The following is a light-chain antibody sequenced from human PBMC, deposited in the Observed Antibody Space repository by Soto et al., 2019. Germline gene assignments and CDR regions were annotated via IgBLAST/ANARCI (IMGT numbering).Light chain of an antibody. Sequence: IQMPQSPSSLSASLGDRVTIPCLASQSISSYLNWYQQKPGKAPKLLIYAASSLQSGVPSRFSGSGSGTDFTLTISSLQPEDFATYYCQQSYCTPPSFGPGTMVDIK. CDR1: QSISSY. CDR2: AAS. CDR3: QQSYCTPPS. V-gene: IGKV1-39*01. J-gene: IGKJ3*01.